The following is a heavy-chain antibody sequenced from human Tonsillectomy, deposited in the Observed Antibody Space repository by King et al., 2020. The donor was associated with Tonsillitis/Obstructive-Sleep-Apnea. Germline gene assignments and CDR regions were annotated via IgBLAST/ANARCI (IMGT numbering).Heavy chain of an antibody. V-gene: IGHV4-31*03. CDR3: ARDKGYSGSLDY. J-gene: IGHJ4*02. CDR1: GDSVTSSSSY. CDR2: IYKGGST. D-gene: IGHD5-12*01. Sequence: QLQESGPGLVKPSQTLSLIGNVSGDSVTSSSSYWRWIRQRPGKGLEWIGYIYKGGSTYCDPSLKSRVTISVDTSKNQFSLKLSSVTAADTAVYYCARDKGYSGSLDYWGQGTLVAVSS.